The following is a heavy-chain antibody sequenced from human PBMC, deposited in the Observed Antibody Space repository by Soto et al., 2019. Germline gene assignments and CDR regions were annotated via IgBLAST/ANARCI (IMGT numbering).Heavy chain of an antibody. CDR1: GGSISSGDYC. CDR2: IYYSGST. J-gene: IGHJ4*02. Sequence: SETLSLTCTVSGGSISSGDYCWSWIRQPPGKGLEWIGYIYYSGSTYYNPSLKSRVTISVDTSKNQFSLKLSSVTAADTAVYYCARASYYDSSGLNDYWGQGTLVTVSS. D-gene: IGHD3-22*01. V-gene: IGHV4-30-4*01. CDR3: ARASYYDSSGLNDY.